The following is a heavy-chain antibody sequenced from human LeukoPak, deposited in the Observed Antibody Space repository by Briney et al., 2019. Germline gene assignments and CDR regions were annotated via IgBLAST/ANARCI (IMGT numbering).Heavy chain of an antibody. CDR1: GFTLSNSH. D-gene: IGHD2-2*01. V-gene: IGHV3-33*06. CDR2: IWDNGNNK. J-gene: IGHJ4*02. CDR3: AKGGHCTSTSCYYFDS. Sequence: GSSLRLSCQGSGFTLSNSHFHWFGRPQAKGLDGVAVIWDNGNNKYYGDSVNGRFTISRDNSKNTLHLQMNSLRPEDSAIYYCAKGGHCTSTSCYYFDSWGQGALVTVSA.